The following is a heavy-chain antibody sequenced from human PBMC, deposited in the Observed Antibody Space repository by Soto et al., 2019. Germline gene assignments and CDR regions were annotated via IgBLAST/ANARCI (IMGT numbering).Heavy chain of an antibody. V-gene: IGHV1-2*02. CDR1: GYPFIDSY. CDR3: ARAKLQNLYYYYAMDV. D-gene: IGHD2-2*02. CDR2: IHPNGGDT. Sequence: QVQLVQSGPEVKKPGASVKVSCKASGYPFIDSYLHWVRQAPGQGLEWMGWIHPNGGDTISAQKFQGRVTLTRDTAIKPAYMELTKLTFDQPAGYFCARAKLQNLYYYYAMDVRGQGTTVTVSS. J-gene: IGHJ6*02.